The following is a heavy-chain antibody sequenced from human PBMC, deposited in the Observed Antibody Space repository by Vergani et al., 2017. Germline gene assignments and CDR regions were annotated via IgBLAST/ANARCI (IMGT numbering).Heavy chain of an antibody. V-gene: IGHV1-18*01. CDR2: IRPYTGHT. J-gene: IGHJ3*01. D-gene: IGHD1-1*01. Sequence: QVQLVQSGAELKKPGASVSVSCKGSSHTFQTYGISWVRQAPGKGLEWMAWIRPYTGHTIYAQKLQDRVTITADTSTNTDYMELRSLRSDDTAVYFCARVAPSNSEVTPTAFDVWGQGTMVTVSS. CDR1: SHTFQTYG. CDR3: ARVAPSNSEVTPTAFDV.